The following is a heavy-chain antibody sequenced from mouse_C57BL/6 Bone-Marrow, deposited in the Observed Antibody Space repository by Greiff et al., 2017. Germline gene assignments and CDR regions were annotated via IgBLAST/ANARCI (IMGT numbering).Heavy chain of an antibody. Sequence: QVQLQQPGAELVKPGASVKLSCKASGYTFTSYWMHWVKQRPGRGLEWIGMIDPNSGGTKYNEKFKSKATLTVDKPSSTAYMQLSILTSEDSAVYYCARGRLRRFDYWGQGTTLTVSS. D-gene: IGHD2-4*01. J-gene: IGHJ2*01. CDR1: GYTFTSYW. V-gene: IGHV1-72*01. CDR3: ARGRLRRFDY. CDR2: IDPNSGGT.